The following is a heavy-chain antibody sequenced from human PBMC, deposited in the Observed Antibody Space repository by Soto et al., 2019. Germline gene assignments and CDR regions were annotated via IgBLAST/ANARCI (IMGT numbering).Heavy chain of an antibody. CDR3: TKDGDSADYGY. V-gene: IGHV1-69*06. Sequence: QVHLVQSGPEVKRPGSSVKVSCKASGDTFGRNAIHWVRQAPGQGLEWMGGIIPMFPTTNYEQKFKGRLTISADKSTGTAYMEMTSLRSEDTAVYYCTKDGDSADYGYWGQGTLVTVSS. J-gene: IGHJ4*02. CDR2: IIPMFPTT. CDR1: GDTFGRNA. D-gene: IGHD2-21*01.